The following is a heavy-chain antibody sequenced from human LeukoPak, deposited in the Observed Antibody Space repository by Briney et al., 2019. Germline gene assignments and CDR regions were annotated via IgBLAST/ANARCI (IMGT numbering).Heavy chain of an antibody. D-gene: IGHD2-8*01. V-gene: IGHV5-51*01. CDR2: INPDDSDT. J-gene: IGHJ4*02. Sequence: GESLKISCKASGYSFTTYWIAWVRQMPGKGLEWMGIINPDDSDTRYSPSFQGQVTISADKSISTAYLQWSSLKASDTAMYYCATRAKYCTNGVCPTDYWGQGTLVTVSS. CDR1: GYSFTTYW. CDR3: ATRAKYCTNGVCPTDY.